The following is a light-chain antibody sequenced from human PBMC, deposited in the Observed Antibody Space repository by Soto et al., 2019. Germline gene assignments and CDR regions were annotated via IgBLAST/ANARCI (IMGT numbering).Light chain of an antibody. V-gene: IGKV1-5*01. CDR3: QQCASYPLT. CDR1: QSISNW. Sequence: DIQMTQSPSTLSASVGDRVTITCRASQSISNWLSWYQQKPGKAPRLLLYDASSLESGVTLRFSGSGSGTEFTLTISGLQPDDFATYYCQQCASYPLTFGGATKVEIK. J-gene: IGKJ4*01. CDR2: DAS.